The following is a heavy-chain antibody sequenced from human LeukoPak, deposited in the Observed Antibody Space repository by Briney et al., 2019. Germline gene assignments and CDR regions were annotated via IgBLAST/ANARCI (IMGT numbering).Heavy chain of an antibody. V-gene: IGHV3-21*01. CDR2: ISSSSSYI. Sequence: GGSLRLSCAASGFTFSSYSMNWVRQAPGKGLEWVSSISSSSSYIYYADSVKGRFTISRDNAKNSLYLQMNSLRAEDTAVYYCARDRGIQLWFADYWGQGTLVTVSS. CDR3: ARDRGIQLWFADY. CDR1: GFTFSSYS. J-gene: IGHJ4*02. D-gene: IGHD5-18*01.